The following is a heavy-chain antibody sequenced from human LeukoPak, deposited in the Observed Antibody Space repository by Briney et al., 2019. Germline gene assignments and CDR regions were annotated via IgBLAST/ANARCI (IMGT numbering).Heavy chain of an antibody. CDR2: IWYDGSNK. CDR3: ARDLYSSSSLDY. CDR1: GFTFSSYG. J-gene: IGHJ4*02. Sequence: PGGPLRLSCAASGFTFSSYGMHWVRQAPGKGLEWVAVIWYDGSNKYYADSVKGRFTISRDNSKNTLYLQMNSLRAEDTAVYYCARDLYSSSSLDYWGQGTLVTVSS. D-gene: IGHD6-6*01. V-gene: IGHV3-33*01.